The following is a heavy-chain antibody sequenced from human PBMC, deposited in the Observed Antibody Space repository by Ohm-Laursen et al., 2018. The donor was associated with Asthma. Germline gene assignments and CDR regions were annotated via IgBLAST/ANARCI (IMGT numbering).Heavy chain of an antibody. V-gene: IGHV3-74*01. D-gene: IGHD5-24*01. CDR1: RFTFSTNW. Sequence: SLRLSCAASRFTFSTNWMHWVRQAPGKGLVWVSRINSDGSSTSYADSVKGRFTISRDNAKNTLYLLMNSLRAEDTAVYYCAKDLVGLQLGADFDYWGQGTLVTVSS. CDR3: AKDLVGLQLGADFDY. CDR2: INSDGSST. J-gene: IGHJ4*02.